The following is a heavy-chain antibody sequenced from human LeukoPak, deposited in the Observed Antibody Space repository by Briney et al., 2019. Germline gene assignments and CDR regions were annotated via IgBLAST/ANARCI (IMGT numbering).Heavy chain of an antibody. D-gene: IGHD3-22*01. Sequence: GESLKISCKGSGYSFNKYWIGWVRQMPGKGLEWMGIIYPDDSDTRYSPSFQGQVTISADKSISTAYLQWSSLKASDTAMYYCARPYYYDSSGYYSRPYYFDYWGQGTLVTVSS. CDR1: GYSFNKYW. CDR3: ARPYYYDSSGYYSRPYYFDY. J-gene: IGHJ4*02. CDR2: IYPDDSDT. V-gene: IGHV5-51*01.